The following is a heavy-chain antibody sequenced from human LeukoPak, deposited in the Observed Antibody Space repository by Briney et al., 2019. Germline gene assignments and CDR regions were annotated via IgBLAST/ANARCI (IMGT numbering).Heavy chain of an antibody. V-gene: IGHV3-23*01. J-gene: IGHJ4*02. D-gene: IGHD2-8*01. CDR3: AKNGGGLGY. Sequence: GGSLRLSCAASGFTFSSYVMTWVRQAPGKGLEWVSAISDSGGSTYYADSVKGRFAISRDNSRNTLYLQMNSLRAEDTAVYFCAKNGGGLGYWAQGTLVTVSS. CDR2: ISDSGGST. CDR1: GFTFSSYV.